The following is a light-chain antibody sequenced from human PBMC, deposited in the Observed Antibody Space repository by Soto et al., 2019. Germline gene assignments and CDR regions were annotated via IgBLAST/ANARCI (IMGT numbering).Light chain of an antibody. Sequence: QSALTQPASVSGSPGQSISISCSGTSRDIGAYNYVSWYLQHPGKAPKLMIYEVVNRPSGVSNRFSGSKSGNTASLTISGLQAEDEADYYCFSYEDGSIYVVGTGTKVTVL. CDR2: EVV. J-gene: IGLJ1*01. CDR3: FSYEDGSIYV. CDR1: SRDIGAYNY. V-gene: IGLV2-14*01.